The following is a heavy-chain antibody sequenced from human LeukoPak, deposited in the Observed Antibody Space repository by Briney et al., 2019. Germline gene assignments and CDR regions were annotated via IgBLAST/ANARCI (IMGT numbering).Heavy chain of an antibody. Sequence: GGSLRLSCAASGFPFSSYAMSWVRQAPGKGLEWVSTISGSGASTYYADSVKGRFTISRDNSKNTLYLQMNSLRAEDTAVYYCAKQPGSVVDSSGSLSRHWGQGTLVTVSS. CDR2: ISGSGAST. CDR1: GFPFSSYA. D-gene: IGHD3-22*01. CDR3: AKQPGSVVDSSGSLSRH. V-gene: IGHV3-23*01. J-gene: IGHJ4*02.